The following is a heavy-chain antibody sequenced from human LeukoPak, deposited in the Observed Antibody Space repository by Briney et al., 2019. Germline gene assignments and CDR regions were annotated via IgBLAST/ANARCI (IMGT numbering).Heavy chain of an antibody. V-gene: IGHV4-59*01. Sequence: SETLSLTCAVYGGSFSGYYWSWIRQPPGKGLEWIGYIYYSGSTNYNPSLKSRVTISVDTSKNQFSLKLSSVTAADTAVYYCARAYSSLYFDYWGQGTLVTVSS. J-gene: IGHJ4*02. D-gene: IGHD6-6*01. CDR3: ARAYSSLYFDY. CDR2: IYYSGST. CDR1: GGSFSGYY.